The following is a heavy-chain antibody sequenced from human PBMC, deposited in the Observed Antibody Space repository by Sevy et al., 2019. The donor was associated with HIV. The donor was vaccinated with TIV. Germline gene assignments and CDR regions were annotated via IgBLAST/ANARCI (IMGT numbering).Heavy chain of an antibody. CDR2: ITASGPST. J-gene: IGHJ4*02. V-gene: IGHV3-23*01. D-gene: IGHD3-10*01. CDR3: AKAIKIETRTGKFDY. CDR1: GFTFSTYA. Sequence: GGSLRLSCAASGFTFSTYAMSWVRQAPGKGLEWVSAITASGPSTYYADSVKGRFTISRDNSKNTLYLQMNSLRAEDTAVYYCAKAIKIETRTGKFDYWGQGTLVTVSS.